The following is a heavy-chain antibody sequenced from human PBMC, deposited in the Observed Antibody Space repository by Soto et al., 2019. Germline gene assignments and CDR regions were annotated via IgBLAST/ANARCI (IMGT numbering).Heavy chain of an antibody. V-gene: IGHV3-23*01. CDR1: GFTFNNYA. J-gene: IGHJ4*02. Sequence: EVQLLESGGGLVQPGGSLRLSCAAPGFTFNNYAMTWVRQAPGKGLEWVSAISGGGDTTSYADSVKGRFTVSRDGSKNTLYLQMSSLRAEDTALYYCAKGRGGSGSLTPRVDFWGQGTLDTVSS. D-gene: IGHD3-10*01. CDR3: AKGRGGSGSLTPRVDF. CDR2: ISGGGDTT.